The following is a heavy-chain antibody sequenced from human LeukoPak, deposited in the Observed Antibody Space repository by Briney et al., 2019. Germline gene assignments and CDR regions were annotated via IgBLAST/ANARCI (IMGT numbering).Heavy chain of an antibody. CDR2: INPNSGGT. CDR3: ASHGAVQNWFDP. V-gene: IGHV1-2*02. D-gene: IGHD1-1*01. J-gene: IGHJ5*02. Sequence: ASVKVSCKASGYTFTNYGVSWVRQAPGQGLEWMGWINPNSGGTNYAQKFQGRVTMTRDTSISTAYMELSRLRSDDTAVYYCASHGAVQNWFDPWGQGTLVTVSS. CDR1: GYTFTNYG.